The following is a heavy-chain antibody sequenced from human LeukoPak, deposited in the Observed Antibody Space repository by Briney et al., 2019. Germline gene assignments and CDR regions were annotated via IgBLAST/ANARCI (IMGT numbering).Heavy chain of an antibody. Sequence: PSETLSLTCTVSGGSISSSSYYWGWIRQPPGKGLEWIGSIYYSGSTYYNPSLKSRVTISVDTSKNQFSLKLSSVTAADTAVYYCARGLAGYDSSGYPIDYFDYWGQGTLVTVSS. CDR2: IYYSGST. CDR3: ARGLAGYDSSGYPIDYFDY. J-gene: IGHJ4*02. CDR1: GGSISSSSYY. V-gene: IGHV4-39*07. D-gene: IGHD3-22*01.